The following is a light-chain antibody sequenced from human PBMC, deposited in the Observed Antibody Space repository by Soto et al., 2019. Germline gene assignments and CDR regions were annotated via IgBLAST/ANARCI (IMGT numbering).Light chain of an antibody. CDR3: QQYNGT. CDR1: QSIGNW. J-gene: IGKJ5*01. V-gene: IGKV1-5*03. Sequence: DIQMTQSHSTLSASVGDRVTITCRASQSIGNWLAWYQQNPGKAPKLLIYKASSLGSGVPSRFSGSGSGTEFTLTISSLQPDDFATYYCQQYNGTFGQGTRLEIK. CDR2: KAS.